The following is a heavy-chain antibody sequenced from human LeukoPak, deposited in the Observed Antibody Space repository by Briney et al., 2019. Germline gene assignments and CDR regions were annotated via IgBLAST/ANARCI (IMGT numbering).Heavy chain of an antibody. D-gene: IGHD3-16*01. V-gene: IGHV4-59*01. Sequence: SETLSLTCAVSGGSISSYYWSWIRQPPGKGLEWIGYIYSSGSTDYNPSLKSRVTISVDTSKSQFSLKLSSVTAADTAIYYCARDPSTFYFDYWGQGALVTVSS. CDR1: GGSISSYY. CDR3: ARDPSTFYFDY. CDR2: IYSSGST. J-gene: IGHJ4*02.